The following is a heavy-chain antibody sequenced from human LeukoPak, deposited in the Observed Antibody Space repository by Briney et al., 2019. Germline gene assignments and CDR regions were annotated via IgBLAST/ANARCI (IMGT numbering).Heavy chain of an antibody. CDR1: GGSISSYY. J-gene: IGHJ4*02. CDR2: IYYSGST. CDR3: ARGSGSYNDY. D-gene: IGHD1-26*01. Sequence: SETLSLTCTVSGGSISSYYWSWIRQPPGKGLEWIGDIYYSGSTNYNPSLKSRVTISVDTSKNQFSLKLSSVTAADTAVYYCARGSGSYNDYWGQGTLVTVSS. V-gene: IGHV4-59*01.